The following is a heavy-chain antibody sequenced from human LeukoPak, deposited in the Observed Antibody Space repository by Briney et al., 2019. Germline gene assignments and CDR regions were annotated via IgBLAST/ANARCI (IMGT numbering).Heavy chain of an antibody. CDR1: GYAFTEYA. CDR2: IHTYTGNP. V-gene: IGHV7-4-1*02. CDR3: ARDPIRKSGSVALDP. Sequence: ASVXVSCKXXGYAFTEYAMNWVRRAPGQGLEWMGWIHTYTGNPTYGQGFTGRFVFSLDTSVSTAYLQIISLKAEDTAVYYCARDPIRKSGSVALDPWGQGTLVIVSS. D-gene: IGHD5-12*01. J-gene: IGHJ5*02.